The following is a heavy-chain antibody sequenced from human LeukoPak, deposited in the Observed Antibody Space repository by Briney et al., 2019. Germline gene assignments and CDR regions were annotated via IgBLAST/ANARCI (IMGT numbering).Heavy chain of an antibody. CDR3: AREGYSGYDRDFDY. CDR1: GFTFTNYG. D-gene: IGHD5-12*01. CDR2: IRFDGSDE. V-gene: IGHV3-30*02. J-gene: IGHJ4*02. Sequence: GGSLRLSCAASGFTFTNYGMHWVRQAPGKGLEWVAFIRFDGSDEYYADSMKGRFTISRDNSKNTLYLQMNSLRTEDTAVYYCAREGYSGYDRDFDYWGQGTLVTVSS.